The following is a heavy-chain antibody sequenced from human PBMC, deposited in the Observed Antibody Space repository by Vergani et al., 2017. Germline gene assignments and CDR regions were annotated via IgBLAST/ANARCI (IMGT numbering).Heavy chain of an antibody. V-gene: IGHV3-30*18. Sequence: QVQLVESGGGVVQPGRSLRLSCAASGFTFSSYGMHWVRPAPGKGLEWVAGISYDGSNKYYADSVKGRITISRDNSQNTLYLQMNSLRAEDTAVYYCANLNSYDSSSYYGDVDYWGQGTLVTVSS. D-gene: IGHD3-22*01. CDR1: GFTFSSYG. CDR3: ANLNSYDSSSYYGDVDY. J-gene: IGHJ4*02. CDR2: ISYDGSNK.